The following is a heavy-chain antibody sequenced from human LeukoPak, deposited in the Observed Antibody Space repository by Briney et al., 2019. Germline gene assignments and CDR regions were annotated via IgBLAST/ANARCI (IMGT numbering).Heavy chain of an antibody. V-gene: IGHV4-34*01. J-gene: IGHJ6*03. CDR3: ARRTVRGWNYYYYMDV. CDR1: GGSFSGYY. CDR2: INHSGST. Sequence: SETLSLTCAVYGGSFSGYYWSWIRQPPGKGLEWIGEINHSGSTNYNPSLTSRVTISVDTSKNQFSLKLSSVTAADTAVYYCARRTVRGWNYYYYMDVWGKGTTVTVSS. D-gene: IGHD3-10*01.